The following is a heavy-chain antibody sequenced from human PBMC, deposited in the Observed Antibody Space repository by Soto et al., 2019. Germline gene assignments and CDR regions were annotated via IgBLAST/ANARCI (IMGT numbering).Heavy chain of an antibody. V-gene: IGHV3-23*01. J-gene: IGHJ4*01. CDR3: AKDGIDTVTYDY. D-gene: IGHD4-17*01. CDR1: GFTFSDFA. Sequence: EVQLSESGGGLAQPGGSLRLSCEGSGFTFSDFAIGWVRQAPGKRLEWVSVISGNGDVTYYADFVKGRYVISKDNSKNTMFLQMNSRTAEDTAVYHGAKDGIDTVTYDYWGRGTLVTVSS. CDR2: ISGNGDVT.